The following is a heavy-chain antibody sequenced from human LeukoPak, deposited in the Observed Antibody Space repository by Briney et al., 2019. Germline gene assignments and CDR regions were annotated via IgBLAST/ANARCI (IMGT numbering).Heavy chain of an antibody. CDR1: GFTFSSYA. J-gene: IGHJ1*01. Sequence: GRSLRLSCAASGFTFSSYAMHWVRQAPGKGLEWVAVISYDGSNKYYADSVKGRFTISRDNSKNTLYLQMNSLRAEDTAVYYCATPPNSSGCTTLGEYFQHWGQGTLVTVSS. V-gene: IGHV3-30-3*01. CDR3: ATPPNSSGCTTLGEYFQH. CDR2: ISYDGSNK. D-gene: IGHD6-19*01.